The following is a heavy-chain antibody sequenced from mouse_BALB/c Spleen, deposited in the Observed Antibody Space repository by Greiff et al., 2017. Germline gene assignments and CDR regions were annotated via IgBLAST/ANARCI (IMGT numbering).Heavy chain of an antibody. CDR3: ARDGRSRFAY. V-gene: IGHV7-3*02. CDR2: IRNKANGYTT. CDR1: GFTFTDYY. J-gene: IGHJ3*01. Sequence: EVQLVESGGGLVQPGGSLRLSCATSGFTFTDYYMSWVRQPPGKALEWLGFIRNKANGYTTEYSASVKGRFTISRDNSQSILYLQMNTLRAEDSATYYCARDGRSRFAYWGQGTLVTVSA.